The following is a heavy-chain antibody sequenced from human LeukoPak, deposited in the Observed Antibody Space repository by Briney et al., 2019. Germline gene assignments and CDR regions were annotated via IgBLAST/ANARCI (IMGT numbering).Heavy chain of an antibody. CDR3: ARPIGDFWSRWGFDY. J-gene: IGHJ4*02. Sequence: ASVKVSCKAFGYTFTSNYMHWVRQAPGQGPEWMGVISPSGGSTTYAQKFQGRVTMTRDMSTSTVYMELSSLRSEDTAVYYCARPIGDFWSRWGFDYWGQGTLVTVSS. D-gene: IGHD3-3*01. V-gene: IGHV1-46*01. CDR1: GYTFTSNY. CDR2: ISPSGGST.